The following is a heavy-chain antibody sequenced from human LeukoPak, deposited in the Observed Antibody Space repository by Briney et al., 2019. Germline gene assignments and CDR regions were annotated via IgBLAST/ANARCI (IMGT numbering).Heavy chain of an antibody. CDR3: ARVSITRHYYYYYMDV. V-gene: IGHV1-2*02. Sequence: ASVKVSCKASGYTFTGYYMHWVRQAPGQGLEWMGWINPNSGGTNYAQKFQGRVTMTRDTSISTAYMELSRLRSDDTAVYYCARVSITRHYYYYYMDVWGKGTTVTVSS. CDR1: GYTFTGYY. J-gene: IGHJ6*03. CDR2: INPNSGGT. D-gene: IGHD2-2*01.